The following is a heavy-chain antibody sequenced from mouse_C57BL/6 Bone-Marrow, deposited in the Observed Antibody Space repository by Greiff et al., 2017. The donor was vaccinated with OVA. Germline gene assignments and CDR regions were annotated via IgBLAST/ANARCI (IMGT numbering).Heavy chain of an antibody. J-gene: IGHJ1*03. Sequence: EVHLVESGGGLVKPGGSLKLSCAASGFAFSDYGMHWVRQAPEKGLEWVAYISSGSSTIYYADTVKGRFTISRDNAKNPLFLQMTSLRSDNTAMYDGAREGDYYSNYGYFDVWGTGTTVTVSS. V-gene: IGHV5-17*01. D-gene: IGHD2-5*01. CDR2: ISSGSSTI. CDR1: GFAFSDYG. CDR3: AREGDYYSNYGYFDV.